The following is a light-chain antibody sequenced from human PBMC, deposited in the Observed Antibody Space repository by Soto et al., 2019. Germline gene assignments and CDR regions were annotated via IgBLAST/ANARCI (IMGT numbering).Light chain of an antibody. CDR3: QHHNSYSQT. CDR2: GAS. Sequence: DIPLTQSPPTLSASVGDRVTITCRASQSIRYYLAWYQQMPGKAPKLLIYGASSLQSGVPSRFSGSGSGTEFTLTISSLQPDEFATYFCQHHNSYSQTFGQGTKVEIK. CDR1: QSIRYY. V-gene: IGKV1-5*01. J-gene: IGKJ1*01.